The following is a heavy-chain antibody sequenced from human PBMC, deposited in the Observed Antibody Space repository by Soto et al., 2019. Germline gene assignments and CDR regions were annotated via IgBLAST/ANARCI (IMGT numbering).Heavy chain of an antibody. J-gene: IGHJ5*02. D-gene: IGHD2-21*02. Sequence: SETLSLTCAVYGGSFSGYYWSWIRQPPGKGLEWIGKINHSGSTNYNPSLKSRVTISVDTSKNQFSLKLSSVTAADTAVYYCARAIVVVTAKPFDPWGQGTLVTVSS. CDR1: GGSFSGYY. CDR2: INHSGST. V-gene: IGHV4-34*01. CDR3: ARAIVVVTAKPFDP.